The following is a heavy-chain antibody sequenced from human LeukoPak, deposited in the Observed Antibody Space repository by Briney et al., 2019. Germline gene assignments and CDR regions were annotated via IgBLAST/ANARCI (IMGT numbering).Heavy chain of an antibody. V-gene: IGHV3-74*03. D-gene: IGHD3-10*01. CDR3: ARGRLLWFGESTYYMDV. Sequence: PGGXLRLSCAASGFTFSSYWMHWVRQAPGKGLGWVSRINSDGSRTMYADSVKGRFTISRDKDKNTLYLQMNRQRAEDTAVYYCARGRLLWFGESTYYMDVWGKGTTVTVSS. CDR1: GFTFSSYW. J-gene: IGHJ6*03. CDR2: INSDGSRT.